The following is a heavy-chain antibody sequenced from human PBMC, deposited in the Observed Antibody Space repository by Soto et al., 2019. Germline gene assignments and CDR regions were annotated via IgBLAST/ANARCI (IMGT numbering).Heavy chain of an antibody. J-gene: IGHJ3*01. CDR1: GFTFSSYN. CDR2: ISGTSSSI. CDR3: ARYDAFKAFDL. Sequence: GGSLRLSCAASGFTFSSYNMHWVRQAPGKGLEWVASISGTSSSIEFADSVKGRFTISRDNVNDSVFLQMNSLRAEDTGIYYCARYDAFKAFDLWGQGTMVTVSS. D-gene: IGHD1-1*01. V-gene: IGHV3-21*01.